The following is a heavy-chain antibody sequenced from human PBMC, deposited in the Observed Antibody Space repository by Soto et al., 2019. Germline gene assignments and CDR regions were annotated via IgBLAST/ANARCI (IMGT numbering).Heavy chain of an antibody. CDR3: ATLPKANCSSTSCYVGRYFQH. Sequence: GESLKISCKGSGYSFTSYWIGWVRQMPGKGLEWMGIIYPGDSDTRYSPSFQGQVTISADKSISTAYLQWSSLKASDTAMYYCATLPKANCSSTSCYVGRYFQHWGQGTLVTVSS. V-gene: IGHV5-51*01. CDR2: IYPGDSDT. D-gene: IGHD2-2*01. J-gene: IGHJ1*01. CDR1: GYSFTSYW.